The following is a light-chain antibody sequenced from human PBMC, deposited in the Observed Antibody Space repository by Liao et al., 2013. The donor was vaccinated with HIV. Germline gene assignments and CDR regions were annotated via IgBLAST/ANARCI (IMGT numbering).Light chain of an antibody. CDR2: QDN. CDR3: QTWDRTTYV. Sequence: SXELTQSPSVSVSPGQTASITCSGDYLGDKYASWYQHKPGQAPXLVIYQDNKRPSGIPERFSGSNSGNTATLTISGTQAIDEADYYCQTWDRTTYVFGSGTKVTVL. J-gene: IGLJ1*01. V-gene: IGLV3-1*01. CDR1: YLGDKY.